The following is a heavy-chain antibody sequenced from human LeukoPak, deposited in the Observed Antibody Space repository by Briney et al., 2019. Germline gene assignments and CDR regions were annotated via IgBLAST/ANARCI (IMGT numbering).Heavy chain of an antibody. D-gene: IGHD2-2*01. CDR2: IYHSGST. CDR1: GYFITGGYY. CDR3: ARDYIQQQLLVDY. Sequence: SETLSLTCTVSGYFITGGYYWGWIRQPPGKGLEWIGSIYHSGSTYYNPSLKSRVSISVDTSKNQFSLNLSSVTAADTAVYYCARDYIQQQLLVDYWGQGTLVTVSS. V-gene: IGHV4-38-2*02. J-gene: IGHJ4*02.